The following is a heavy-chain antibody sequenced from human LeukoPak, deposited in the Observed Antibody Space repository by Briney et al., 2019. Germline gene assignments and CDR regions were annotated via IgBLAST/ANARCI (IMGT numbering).Heavy chain of an antibody. CDR3: ARASGYCSSTSCHDAFDI. Sequence: SVKVSCKASGGTFSSYAISWVRQAPGQGLEWMGRIIPIFGIANYAQKSQGRVTITADKSTSTAYMELSSLRSEDTAVYYCARASGYCSSTSCHDAFDIWGQGTMVTVSS. D-gene: IGHD2-2*03. CDR2: IIPIFGIA. CDR1: GGTFSSYA. J-gene: IGHJ3*02. V-gene: IGHV1-69*04.